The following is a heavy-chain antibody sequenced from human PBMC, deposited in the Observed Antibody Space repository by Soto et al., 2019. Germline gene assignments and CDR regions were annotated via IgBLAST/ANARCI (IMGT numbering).Heavy chain of an antibody. V-gene: IGHV3-33*01. CDR1: GFTFISYG. CDR2: IWYDGSNK. J-gene: IGHJ6*02. Sequence: QVQLVESGGGVVQPGRSLRLSCAASGFTFISYGMHWVRQAPGKGLEWVAVIWYDGSNKYYADSVKGLFTISSDNSKNTRYRQMNSLRAEDTAVYYCERAGRYYYYYGMDVCGRGSTVIVSS. CDR3: ERAGRYYYYYGMDV.